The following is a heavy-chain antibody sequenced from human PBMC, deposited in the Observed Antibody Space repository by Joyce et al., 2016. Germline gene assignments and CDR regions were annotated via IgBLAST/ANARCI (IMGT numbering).Heavy chain of an antibody. J-gene: IGHJ5*01. D-gene: IGHD5-12*01. CDR1: GGPISSAHW. CDR2: VYLGGTT. CDR3: ARSGAYSQDS. V-gene: IGHV4-4*02. Sequence: QVQLQESGPGLVKPSGTLSLTCAVSGGPISSAHWWGWVRRPPGKGLEWIGEVYLGGTTTYNPTLKRRVTISVDKSKNQLSLKMNSVTAADTAVYYCARSGAYSQDSWGQGTLVTVSS.